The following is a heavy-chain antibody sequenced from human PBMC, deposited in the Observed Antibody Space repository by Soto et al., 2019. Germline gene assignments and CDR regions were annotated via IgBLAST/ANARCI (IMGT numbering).Heavy chain of an antibody. Sequence: GSLSLPLSLSGCTHNSYAMSGVRQAPGNGLEWVSAISCSRGSTYYADSVKGRFTISRDNSKNTLYLQMNSLRAEDTAGYYCAKDPTVTPCSWGQGTLFTVSS. V-gene: IGHV3-23*01. J-gene: IGHJ5*02. CDR2: ISCSRGST. D-gene: IGHD4-17*01. CDR3: AKDPTVTPCS. CDR1: GCTHNSYA.